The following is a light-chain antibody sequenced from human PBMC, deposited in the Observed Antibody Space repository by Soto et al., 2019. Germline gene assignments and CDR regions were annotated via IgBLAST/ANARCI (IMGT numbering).Light chain of an antibody. Sequence: DIQMTQSPSTLSASVGDRVTITCRASQSTSTWLALYQQRPGKTPKLLISEASKLESGVPSRFSGSGSGTEVTLTISSLQPDDFATYYCQQYITYPYAFGQGTKVEIK. V-gene: IGKV1-5*03. CDR3: QQYITYPYA. J-gene: IGKJ1*01. CDR1: QSTSTW. CDR2: EAS.